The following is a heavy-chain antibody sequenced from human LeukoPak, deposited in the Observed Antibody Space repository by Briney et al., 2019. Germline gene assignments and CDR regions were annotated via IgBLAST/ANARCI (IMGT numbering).Heavy chain of an antibody. CDR1: GFTFSSYS. CDR2: ISSSSSYI. D-gene: IGHD4-17*01. V-gene: IGHV3-21*04. J-gene: IGHJ1*01. CDR3: ARDPNGNYVGAFDFQR. Sequence: GGSLRLSCAASGFTFSSYSMNWVRQAPGKGLEWVSSISSSSSYIYYADSVKGRFTISRDNAKNSLYLQMNSLRAEDTAVYYCARDPNGNYVGAFDFQRWGQGTLVTVSS.